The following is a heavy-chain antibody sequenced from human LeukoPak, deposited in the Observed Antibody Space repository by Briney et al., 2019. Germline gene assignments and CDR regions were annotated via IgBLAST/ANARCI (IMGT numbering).Heavy chain of an antibody. CDR3: AKDRGDSSSRGVDY. Sequence: GGSLRLSCAAPGFTFSSYGMHWVRQAPGKGLEWVAFIRYDGSNKYYADSVKGRFTISRGNSKNTLYLQMNSLRAEDTAVYYCAKDRGDSSSRGVDYWGQGTLVTVSS. CDR2: IRYDGSNK. J-gene: IGHJ4*02. CDR1: GFTFSSYG. V-gene: IGHV3-30*02. D-gene: IGHD6-6*01.